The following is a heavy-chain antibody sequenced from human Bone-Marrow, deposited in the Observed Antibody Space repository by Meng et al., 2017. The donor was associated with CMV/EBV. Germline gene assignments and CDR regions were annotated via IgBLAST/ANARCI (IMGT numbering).Heavy chain of an antibody. V-gene: IGHV4-61*01. Sequence: SETLSLTCNVSGGPAISNSYYWTWLRQPPGKPLVWIGYIYFVGTTKYNPSLSSRVTISVDRSNNQFPLELTSVTSADTAVYYCAREYPPGVFRRIDSWGQGTLVTVSS. J-gene: IGHJ4*02. CDR3: AREYPPGVFRRIDS. CDR2: IYFVGTT. CDR1: GGPAISNSYY. D-gene: IGHD2-8*01.